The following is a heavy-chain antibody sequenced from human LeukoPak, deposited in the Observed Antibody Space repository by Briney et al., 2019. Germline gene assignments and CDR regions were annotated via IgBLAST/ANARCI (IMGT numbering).Heavy chain of an antibody. CDR1: GFIFSNYD. D-gene: IGHD5-12*01. Sequence: PGGSLRLSCAASGFIFSNYDMSWVRQAPGKGLEWVACIGGSGGAILYADSVKGRFTTSRDNSKSTLYLQMNSLRADDTALYFCAKWMSRIQAFDIWGQGTMVTVS. CDR2: IGGSGGAI. J-gene: IGHJ3*02. CDR3: AKWMSRIQAFDI. V-gene: IGHV3-23*01.